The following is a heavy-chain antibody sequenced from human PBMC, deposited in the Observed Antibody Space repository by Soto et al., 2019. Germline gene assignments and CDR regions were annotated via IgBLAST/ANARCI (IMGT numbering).Heavy chain of an antibody. Sequence: GASVKVSCKASGYTFTDYYMHWVRQAPGQGLAWMGWINPNSGGTNYAQKFQGWVTMTRDTSISTAYMELSRLTSDDTAVYYCATQRLGDASGGSDFDSWGQGTPVTVSS. J-gene: IGHJ4*02. CDR2: INPNSGGT. V-gene: IGHV1-2*04. CDR3: ATQRLGDASGGSDFDS. D-gene: IGHD2-15*01. CDR1: GYTFTDYY.